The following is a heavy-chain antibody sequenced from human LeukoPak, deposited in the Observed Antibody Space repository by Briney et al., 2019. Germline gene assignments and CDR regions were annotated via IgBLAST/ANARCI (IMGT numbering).Heavy chain of an antibody. J-gene: IGHJ4*02. CDR1: GFTFSNAW. D-gene: IGHD5-24*01. V-gene: IGHV3-15*01. CDR2: IKSKTDGGTT. CDR3: HRGIAGQPENGYNTDY. Sequence: GGSLRLSCAATGFTFSNAWMSWVRQAPGKGLEWVGRIKSKTDGGTTDYAAPVKGRFTISRDDSKNTLYLQMNSLKTEDTAVYYCHRGIAGQPENGYNTDYWGQGTLVTVSS.